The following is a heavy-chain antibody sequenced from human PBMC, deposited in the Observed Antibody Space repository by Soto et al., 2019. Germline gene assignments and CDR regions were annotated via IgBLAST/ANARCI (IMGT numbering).Heavy chain of an antibody. J-gene: IGHJ4*02. CDR3: ARDLAAADY. V-gene: IGHV1-18*01. D-gene: IGHD6-13*01. Sequence: ASVKVSCKASGYTFTSCGISWVRQAPGQGLEWMGRISATDGNTNYAQKFQGRVTLTMDTSTSTVYMELSSLRFEDTAVYYCARDLAAADYWGQGTLVTVSS. CDR2: ISATDGNT. CDR1: GYTFTSCG.